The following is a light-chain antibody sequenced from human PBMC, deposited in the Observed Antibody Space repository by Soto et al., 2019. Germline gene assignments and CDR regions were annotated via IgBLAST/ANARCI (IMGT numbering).Light chain of an antibody. CDR3: QKYSNNPPGYT. CDR1: QDINQF. Sequence: DIQMTQSPSSLSASVGDRVTITCRASQDINQFLAWFQQKPGKVPKLLIYAASTSQSGVPSRFSGSGSGTDFTLTISSLEPEDVATYYCQKYSNNPPGYTFGQGTKLDIK. J-gene: IGKJ2*01. CDR2: AAS. V-gene: IGKV1-27*01.